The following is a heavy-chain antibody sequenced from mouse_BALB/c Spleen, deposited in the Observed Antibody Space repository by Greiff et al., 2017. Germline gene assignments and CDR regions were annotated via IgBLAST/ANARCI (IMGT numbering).Heavy chain of an antibody. CDR2: LHPSDSET. CDR1: GFSFNSYW. J-gene: IGHJ3*01. D-gene: IGHD2-1*01. V-gene: IGHV1-61*01. Sequence: QVQLQQPGAELVRPGASVKLSCKASGFSFNSYWLNWVKQRPGQGLEWIGMLHPSDSETRLNQKFKDKATLTVDKSSSTAYMQLSSPTSEDSAVYYYARSDDQLLWTYWGQGTLVTVSA. CDR3: ARSDDQLLWTY.